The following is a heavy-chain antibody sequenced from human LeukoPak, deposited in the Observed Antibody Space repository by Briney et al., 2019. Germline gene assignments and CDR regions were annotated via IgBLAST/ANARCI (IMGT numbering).Heavy chain of an antibody. CDR2: ISGSGGST. D-gene: IGHD1-26*01. CDR3: AKDSLGRVGATVTDY. V-gene: IGHV3-23*01. J-gene: IGHJ4*02. Sequence: TGGSLRLPCAASGFTFSSYAMSWVRQAPGKGLEWVSAISGSGGSTYYADSVKGRFTISRDNSKNTLYLQMNSLRAEDTAVYYCAKDSLGRVGATVTDYWGQGTLVTVSS. CDR1: GFTFSSYA.